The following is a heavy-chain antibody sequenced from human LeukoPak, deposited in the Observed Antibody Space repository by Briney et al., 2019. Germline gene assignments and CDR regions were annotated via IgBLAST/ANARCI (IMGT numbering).Heavy chain of an antibody. CDR3: ARSDGSGSYAGMDV. CDR2: IYTSGST. J-gene: IGHJ6*02. D-gene: IGHD3-10*01. Sequence: SETLSLTCAVSNGSISSYYWSWIRQPAGKGLEWIGHIYTSGSTNYNPSLKSRVTISVDKSKNQFSLKLSSVTAADTAVYYCARSDGSGSYAGMDVWGQGTTVTVSS. V-gene: IGHV4-4*07. CDR1: NGSISSYY.